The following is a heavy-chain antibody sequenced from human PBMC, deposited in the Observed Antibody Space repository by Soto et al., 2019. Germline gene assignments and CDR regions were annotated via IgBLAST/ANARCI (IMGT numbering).Heavy chain of an antibody. CDR2: IWYDGSNK. Sequence: GGSLRLSCAASGFTFSSYGMHWVRQAPGKGLEWVAVIWYDGSNKYYADSVKGRFTISRDNSKNTLYLQMNSLRAEDTAVYYCARDGTEVWSGYYSYYYYYYMDVWGKGTTVTVSS. CDR3: ARDGTEVWSGYYSYYYYYYMDV. J-gene: IGHJ6*03. CDR1: GFTFSSYG. D-gene: IGHD3-3*01. V-gene: IGHV3-33*01.